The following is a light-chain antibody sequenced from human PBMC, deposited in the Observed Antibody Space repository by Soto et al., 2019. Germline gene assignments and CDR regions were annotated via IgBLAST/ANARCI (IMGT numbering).Light chain of an antibody. CDR1: QTVSSD. CDR2: DAS. CDR3: QQYKLWYT. Sequence: EIVMTQSPATLSVSPGDRATLSCRASQTVSSDLAWYQQKPGQAPRLLIYDASTRATGIPARFSGSGSGTEFTLTISSLQSEDFAVYYCQQYKLWYTFGQGTKLEIK. J-gene: IGKJ2*01. V-gene: IGKV3-15*01.